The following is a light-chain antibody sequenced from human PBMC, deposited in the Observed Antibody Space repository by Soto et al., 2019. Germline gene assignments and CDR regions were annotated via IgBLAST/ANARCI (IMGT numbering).Light chain of an antibody. CDR2: DAS. J-gene: IGKJ5*01. V-gene: IGKV1-33*01. CDR3: QQYDIPPIT. Sequence: IPITHFPCFVFPSARPRVTITCQATQDININLNWYQQKPGKAPNLLIYDASNLEIGVPSRFSGSGSGTHFTFTISSLQTEDIGTYYCQQYDIPPITFGRGTRLEIK. CDR1: QDININ.